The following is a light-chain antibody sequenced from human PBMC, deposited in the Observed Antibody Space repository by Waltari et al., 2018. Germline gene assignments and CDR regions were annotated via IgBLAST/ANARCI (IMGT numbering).Light chain of an antibody. CDR3: QAWDSSVV. CDR1: ALPKQY. CDR2: KDR. Sequence: SYELTQPPSVSVSPGQTARITCSGDALPKQYVYWYQQKSGQAPILVMYKDRERPSGIPERFSGSNSGNTATLTISGTQAMDEADYYCQAWDSSVVFGGGTKLTVL. J-gene: IGLJ2*01. V-gene: IGLV3-25*02.